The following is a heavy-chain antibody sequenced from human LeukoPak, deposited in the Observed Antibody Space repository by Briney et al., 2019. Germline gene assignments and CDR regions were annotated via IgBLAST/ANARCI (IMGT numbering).Heavy chain of an antibody. D-gene: IGHD2-8*01. Sequence: ASVKVSCKASGYTFTGYYMHWVRQAPGQGLEWMGWINPNSGGTNYAQKFQGRVTMTRDTSISTAYMGLSRLRSDDTAVYYCAGSLGYCTSNVCYLKYWGQGTLVTVSS. CDR2: INPNSGGT. CDR1: GYTFTGYY. J-gene: IGHJ4*02. V-gene: IGHV1-2*02. CDR3: AGSLGYCTSNVCYLKY.